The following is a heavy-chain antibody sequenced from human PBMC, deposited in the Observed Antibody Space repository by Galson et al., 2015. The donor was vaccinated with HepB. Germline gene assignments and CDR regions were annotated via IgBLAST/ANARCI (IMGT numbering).Heavy chain of an antibody. D-gene: IGHD4-17*01. CDR1: GGSISSSY. CDR2: IYNSGST. CDR3: ARHYGDYWNDAFDI. Sequence: ETLTLTCTVSGGSISSSYWSWIRQPPGAGLQWIGYIYNSGSTNYNPSLKSRVTISVDTSKNQFSLKLTSVSAADTAIYYCARHYGDYWNDAFDIWGQGTMVTVSS. J-gene: IGHJ3*02. V-gene: IGHV4-59*01.